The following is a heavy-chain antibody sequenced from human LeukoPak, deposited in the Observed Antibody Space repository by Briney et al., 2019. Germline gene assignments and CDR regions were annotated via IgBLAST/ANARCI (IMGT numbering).Heavy chain of an antibody. J-gene: IGHJ4*02. V-gene: IGHV1-18*01. CDR3: ARAGGNTYVPYFHY. Sequence: GASVKVSCKASGYTFTSYGISWVRQAPGQGLEWMGWISAYNGNTNYAQKFQGRVTMTRNTSISTAYMELSSLRSEDTAVYYCARAGGNTYVPYFHYWGQGTLVTVSS. D-gene: IGHD5-18*01. CDR1: GYTFTSYG. CDR2: ISAYNGNT.